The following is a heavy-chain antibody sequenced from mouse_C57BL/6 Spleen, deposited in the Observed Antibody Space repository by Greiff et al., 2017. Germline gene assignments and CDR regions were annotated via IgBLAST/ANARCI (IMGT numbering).Heavy chain of an antibody. Sequence: QVQLQQSGAELVKPGASVKLSCKASGYTFTSYWMHWVKQRPGRGLEWIGRIDPNSGGTKYNEKFKSKATLTVDKPSSTAYMQLSSLTSEDSAVYYCARGDYGSSYEGHYYAMDYWGQGTSVTVSS. CDR1: GYTFTSYW. J-gene: IGHJ4*01. V-gene: IGHV1-72*01. CDR3: ARGDYGSSYEGHYYAMDY. CDR2: IDPNSGGT. D-gene: IGHD1-1*01.